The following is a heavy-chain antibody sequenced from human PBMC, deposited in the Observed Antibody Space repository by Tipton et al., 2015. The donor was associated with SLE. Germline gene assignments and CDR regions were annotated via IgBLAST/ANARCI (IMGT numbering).Heavy chain of an antibody. CDR1: GGSISSHY. CDR3: ARDEAFDI. V-gene: IGHV4-59*11. J-gene: IGHJ3*02. CDR2: IYYSGST. Sequence: TLSLPCTVSGGSISSHYWSWIRQPPGKGLEWIGYIYYSGSTNYNPSPKRPVTISVDTSKNQFSLKRSSVTAADTAVYYCARDEAFDIWGQGTMVTVSS.